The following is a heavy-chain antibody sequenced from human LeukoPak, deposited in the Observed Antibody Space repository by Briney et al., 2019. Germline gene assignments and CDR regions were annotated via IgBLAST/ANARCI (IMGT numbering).Heavy chain of an antibody. CDR2: IYSGGST. CDR3: ARGNYLDYYYYYMDV. CDR1: GFTVSSNY. Sequence: GGSLRLSCAASGFTVSSNYMSWVRQAPGKGLEWVSVIYSGGSTYYADSVKGRFTISRDNSKNTLYLQMDSLRAEDTAVYYCARGNYLDYYYYYMDVWGKGTTATVSS. J-gene: IGHJ6*03. D-gene: IGHD5-24*01. V-gene: IGHV3-66*01.